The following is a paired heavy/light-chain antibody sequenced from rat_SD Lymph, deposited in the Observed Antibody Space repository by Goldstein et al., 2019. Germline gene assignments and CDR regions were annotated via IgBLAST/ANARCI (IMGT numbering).Light chain of an antibody. CDR3: QQGLTFPLT. CDR1: ESVNKFGINL. Sequence: NIVLTQSPASLAVILGQKATISCTASESVNKFGINLMHWYQQKPGQLPKILIYNEFSRAPGIPARFSGDEAELNFTLTIEPVEADDVATYYCQQGLTFPLTFGSGTKLEIK. J-gene: IGKJ5*01. CDR2: NEF. V-gene: IGKV3S17*01.
Heavy chain of an antibody. CDR2: ISYEGSST. CDR3: ARHFHMYTTDLYYFDY. CDR1: GFTFSDYY. Sequence: EVQLVESGGGLVQPGRSMKLSCAASGFTFSDYYMAWVRQAPKKGLEWVASISYEGSSTYYGDSVKGRFTISRDNAKSTLYLQMNSLRSEDTATYYCARHFHMYTTDLYYFDYWGQGVMVTVSS. D-gene: IGHD1-6*01. V-gene: IGHV5-22*01. J-gene: IGHJ2*01.